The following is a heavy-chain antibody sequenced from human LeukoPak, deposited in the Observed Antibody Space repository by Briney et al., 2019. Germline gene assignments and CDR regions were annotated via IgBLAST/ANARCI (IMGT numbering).Heavy chain of an antibody. V-gene: IGHV4-30-4*01. CDR3: SASLMATYYFDY. CDR2: IYYSGST. J-gene: IGHJ4*02. D-gene: IGHD5-24*01. Sequence: PSETLSLTCTVSGGSISSGDYYWSWIRQPPGKGLEWIGYIYYSGSTYYNPSLKSRVTISVDTSKNQFSLKLSSVTAADTAVYYCSASLMATYYFDYWGRGTLVTVSS. CDR1: GGSISSGDYY.